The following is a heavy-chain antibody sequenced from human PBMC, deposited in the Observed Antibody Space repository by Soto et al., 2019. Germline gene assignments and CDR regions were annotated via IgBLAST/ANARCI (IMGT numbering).Heavy chain of an antibody. CDR2: ISSEGAST. CDR3: VKDRYVDY. CDR1: GFTFSSYA. Sequence: VGSLRLSCSVSGFTFSSYAMHWVGQAPGKGLEYVASISSEGASTYHADSVKGRFIISRDNSKNTLYLQMSSLRAEDTAVYYCVKDRYVDYWGQGILVTVSS. V-gene: IGHV3-64D*06. J-gene: IGHJ4*02.